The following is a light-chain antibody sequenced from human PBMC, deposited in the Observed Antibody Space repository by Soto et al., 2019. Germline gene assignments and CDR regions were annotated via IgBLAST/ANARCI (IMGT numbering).Light chain of an antibody. V-gene: IGLV1-51*01. CDR3: GTWDSSLSAVV. J-gene: IGLJ2*01. CDR1: SSNIGNNY. Sequence: QSVLTQPPSASAAPGQKVTISCSGSSSNIGNNYVSWYQQLPGTAPKLLIYDNNKRPSGIPDRFSGSKSGTSATLGITGLQTGDEAEADYYCGTWDSSLSAVVFGAGTKLTVL. CDR2: DNN.